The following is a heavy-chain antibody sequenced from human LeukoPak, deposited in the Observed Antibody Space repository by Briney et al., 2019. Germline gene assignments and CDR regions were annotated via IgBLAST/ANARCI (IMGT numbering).Heavy chain of an antibody. J-gene: IGHJ6*02. Sequence: ASVKVSCKASGFTFTSSAVQWVRQARGQRLEWIGWIVVGSGNTNYAQKLQERVTITRDMSTSTAYMELSSLRSEDTAVYYCAAGYCGGGSCYPYYYYGMDVWGQGTTVTVFS. CDR1: GFTFTSSA. V-gene: IGHV1-58*01. CDR3: AAGYCGGGSCYPYYYYGMDV. CDR2: IVVGSGNT. D-gene: IGHD2-15*01.